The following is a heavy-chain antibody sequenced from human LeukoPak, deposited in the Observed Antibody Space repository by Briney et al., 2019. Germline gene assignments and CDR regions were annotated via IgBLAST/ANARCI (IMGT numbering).Heavy chain of an antibody. Sequence: GGSLRLSCAASGFTFNSYAMSWVRQAPGKGLEWVSGISVSGGSTYYADSVKGRFTISRDKSKNTLYLQMNSLRAEDTAVYYCAKETYYDILTGQSFDYWGQGTLVTVSS. CDR3: AKETYYDILTGQSFDY. D-gene: IGHD3-9*01. J-gene: IGHJ4*02. CDR2: ISVSGGST. V-gene: IGHV3-23*01. CDR1: GFTFNSYA.